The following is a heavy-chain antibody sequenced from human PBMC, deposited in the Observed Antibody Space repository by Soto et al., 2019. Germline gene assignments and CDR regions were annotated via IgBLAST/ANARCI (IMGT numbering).Heavy chain of an antibody. D-gene: IGHD3-22*01. J-gene: IGHJ4*02. V-gene: IGHV3-20*04. CDR2: INWNGGST. Sequence: PGGSLRLSCAASGFTFDDYGMSWVRQAPGKGLEWVSGINWNGGSTGYADSVKGRFTISRDNAKNSLYLQMNSLRAEDTALYYCARDLPYYYDSSGYYHDYWGQGTLVTVSS. CDR1: GFTFDDYG. CDR3: ARDLPYYYDSSGYYHDY.